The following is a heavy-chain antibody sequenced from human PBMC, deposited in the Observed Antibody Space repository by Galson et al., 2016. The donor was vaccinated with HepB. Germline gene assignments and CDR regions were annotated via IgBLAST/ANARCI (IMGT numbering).Heavy chain of an antibody. Sequence: SLRLSCAASGFIFSNFGMHWVRQAPGKGLEWVAVIWFDGTNKYYADSVRGRFAISRDNSKNTLYLDMSDLRGDDTAVYFCARVNGTGWLAFDFWGQGTPVTVSS. V-gene: IGHV3-33*01. CDR1: GFIFSNFG. D-gene: IGHD3/OR15-3a*01. CDR2: IWFDGTNK. J-gene: IGHJ4*02. CDR3: ARVNGTGWLAFDF.